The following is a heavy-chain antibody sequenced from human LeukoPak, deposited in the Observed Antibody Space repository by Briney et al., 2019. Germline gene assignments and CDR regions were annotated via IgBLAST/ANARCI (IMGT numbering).Heavy chain of an antibody. CDR2: IYYSGST. CDR1: GGSISSSSYY. Sequence: RPSETLSLTCTVSGGSISSSSYYWGWIRQPPGKGLEWIGSIYYSGSTYYNPSLKSRVTISVDTSKNQFSLKLSSVTAADTAVYYCARHEDSSGPPGCWGQGTLVTVSS. CDR3: ARHEDSSGPPGC. D-gene: IGHD6-19*01. J-gene: IGHJ4*02. V-gene: IGHV4-39*01.